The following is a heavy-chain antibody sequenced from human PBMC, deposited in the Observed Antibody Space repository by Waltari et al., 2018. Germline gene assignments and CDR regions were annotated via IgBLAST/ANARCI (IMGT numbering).Heavy chain of an antibody. Sequence: QVQLVQSGAEVKKPGASVKVSCKASGYTFTGYYMHWVRQATGQGLEWMGWMNPNSGNTGYAQKFQGRVTITRNTSISTAYMELSSLRSEDTAVYYCARTRGENWVAKYYYYGMDVWGQGTTVTVSS. V-gene: IGHV1-8*03. CDR3: ARTRGENWVAKYYYYGMDV. CDR2: MNPNSGNT. CDR1: GYTFTGYY. D-gene: IGHD5-12*01. J-gene: IGHJ6*02.